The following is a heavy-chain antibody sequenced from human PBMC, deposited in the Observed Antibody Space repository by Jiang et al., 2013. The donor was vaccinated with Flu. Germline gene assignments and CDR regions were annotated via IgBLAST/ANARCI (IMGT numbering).Heavy chain of an antibody. CDR2: ISAYNGDT. CDR3: ARDYRHYDAFAYDDTFDI. V-gene: IGHV1-18*01. D-gene: IGHD4/OR15-4a*01. CDR1: GYTFSTYG. Sequence: SGAEVKKPGASVKVSCKASGYTFSTYGLSWVRQAPGQGLEWMGWISAYNGDTNYAQKLQGRVTLTTDTSTNIAYMELRSLRSDDTAVYYCARDYRHYDAFAYDDTFDIWGQGTMVTVSS. J-gene: IGHJ3*02.